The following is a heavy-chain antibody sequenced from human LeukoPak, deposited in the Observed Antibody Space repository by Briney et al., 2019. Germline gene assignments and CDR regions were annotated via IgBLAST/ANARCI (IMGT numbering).Heavy chain of an antibody. V-gene: IGHV5-51*01. CDR2: IYPGDSDT. J-gene: IGHJ4*02. Sequence: SGESLKISCKGSGYTFSSYWIGWVRQMPGKGLEWMGIIYPGDSDTRYSSSLQGQVTISVDTSIGTAYLQWSSLKASDTAIYYCARQNDFRLDYWGQGTLVTVSS. D-gene: IGHD3-3*01. CDR3: ARQNDFRLDY. CDR1: GYTFSSYW.